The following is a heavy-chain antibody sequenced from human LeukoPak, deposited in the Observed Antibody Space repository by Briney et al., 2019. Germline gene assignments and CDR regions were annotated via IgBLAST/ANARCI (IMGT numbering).Heavy chain of an antibody. CDR3: AREYCSSTSCYLYYFDY. CDR2: ISAYNGNT. V-gene: IGHV1-18*01. Sequence: ASVKVSCKASGYTFTNYGISWVRPAPGQGLEWMGWISAYNGNTNYAQKLQGRVTMTTDTSTSTAYMELRSLRSDDTAVYYCAREYCSSTSCYLYYFDYWGQGTLVTVSS. D-gene: IGHD2-2*01. J-gene: IGHJ4*02. CDR1: GYTFTNYG.